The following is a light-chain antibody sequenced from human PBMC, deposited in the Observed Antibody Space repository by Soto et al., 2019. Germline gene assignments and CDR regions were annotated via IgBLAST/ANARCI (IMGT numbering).Light chain of an antibody. CDR2: GAS. J-gene: IGKJ1*01. Sequence: VLTQSPSTLSLSPGERATLSCRASQSVSSSYLAWYQQKTGQAPRLLIYGASNRPTGIPDRFSGSGSGTDFTLTISRLEPEDFAVYYCQQYGTSPPTCTFGQGTKVDIK. V-gene: IGKV3-20*01. CDR3: QQYGTSPPTCT. CDR1: QSVSSSY.